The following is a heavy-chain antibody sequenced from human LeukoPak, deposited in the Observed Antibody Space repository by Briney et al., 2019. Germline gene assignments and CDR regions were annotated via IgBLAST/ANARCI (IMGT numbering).Heavy chain of an antibody. D-gene: IGHD4-17*01. CDR3: AREAVSRDYGDFPYFDY. CDR2: ISGSGGST. J-gene: IGHJ4*02. CDR1: GFTFSSYA. Sequence: PGGSLRLSCAASGFTFSSYAMSWVRQAPGKGLEWVSAISGSGGSTYYADSVKGRFTISRDNSKNTLYLQMNSLRAEDTAVYYCAREAVSRDYGDFPYFDYWGQGTLVTVSS. V-gene: IGHV3-23*01.